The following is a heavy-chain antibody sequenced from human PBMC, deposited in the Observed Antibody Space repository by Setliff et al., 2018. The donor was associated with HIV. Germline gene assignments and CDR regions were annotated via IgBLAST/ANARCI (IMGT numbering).Heavy chain of an antibody. V-gene: IGHV1-46*01. CDR1: GYTFTNYY. CDR2: LNPSGGRT. CDR3: ARCYYDSSGPTDAFYI. Sequence: ASVKVSCKASGYTFTNYYIHWVRQAPGQGLEWMGLLNPSGGRTSYAQKFQGRLTMTRDTSRSTVYMELSSLRSEDTAVYYCARCYYDSSGPTDAFYIWGQGTVVTVSS. D-gene: IGHD3-22*01. J-gene: IGHJ3*02.